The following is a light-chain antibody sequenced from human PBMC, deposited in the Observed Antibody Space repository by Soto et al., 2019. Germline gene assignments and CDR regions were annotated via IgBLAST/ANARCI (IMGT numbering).Light chain of an antibody. J-gene: IGLJ1*01. CDR1: SSDIGGYDY. V-gene: IGLV2-14*03. CDR2: EVS. CDR3: SSFRSGSTLYV. Sequence: QSALTQPASVSGPPGQSITISCTGTSSDIGGYDYVSWYQQHPGRAPKLMIYEVSNRPSGVSNRFSGSKSGNTASLTISGLQAEDEADYYCSSFRSGSTLYVFGTGTKVTVL.